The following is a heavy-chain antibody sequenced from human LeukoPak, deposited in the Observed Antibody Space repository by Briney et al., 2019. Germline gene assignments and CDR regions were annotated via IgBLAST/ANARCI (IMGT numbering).Heavy chain of an antibody. CDR2: IYYSGST. Sequence: SETLSLTCAVYGGSFSGYYWSWIRQPPGKGLEWIGYIYYSGSTYYNPSLKSRVTISVDTSKNQFSLKLSSVTAADTAVYYCARVRGDYYYYGMDVWGQGTTVTVSS. J-gene: IGHJ6*02. CDR1: GGSFSGYY. CDR3: ARVRGDYYYYGMDV. V-gene: IGHV4-30-4*01.